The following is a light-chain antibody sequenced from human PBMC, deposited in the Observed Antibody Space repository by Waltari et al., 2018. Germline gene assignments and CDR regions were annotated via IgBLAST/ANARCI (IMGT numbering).Light chain of an antibody. J-gene: IGKJ4*01. CDR3: QQYDGIVLT. CDR1: QSVSSIS. Sequence: EIVLTQSPGTLSLSPGERATLSYRASQSVSSISLTWYQQKPGQAPRLLIYGASSRATGIPDRFSGSGSGTDFALTISRLEPEDFAVYYCQQYDGIVLTFGGGTKVEI. V-gene: IGKV3-20*01. CDR2: GAS.